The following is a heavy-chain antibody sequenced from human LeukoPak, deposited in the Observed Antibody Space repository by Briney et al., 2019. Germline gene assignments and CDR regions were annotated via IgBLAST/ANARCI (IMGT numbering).Heavy chain of an antibody. CDR2: ISAYNGNT. Sequence: ASVKVSCKASGYTFTSYAMNWVRQAPGQGLEWMGWISAYNGNTNYAQKLQGRVTMTTDTSTSTAYMELRSLRSDDTAVYYCARGTLRVYDSSGYAIDYWGQGTLVTVSS. D-gene: IGHD3-22*01. J-gene: IGHJ4*02. V-gene: IGHV1-18*01. CDR3: ARGTLRVYDSSGYAIDY. CDR1: GYTFTSYA.